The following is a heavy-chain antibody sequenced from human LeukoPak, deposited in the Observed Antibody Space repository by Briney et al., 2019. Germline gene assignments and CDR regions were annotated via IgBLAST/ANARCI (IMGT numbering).Heavy chain of an antibody. CDR1: GFTFSSYW. J-gene: IGHJ4*02. D-gene: IGHD3-22*01. CDR2: ISGSGGST. CDR3: AKDHYYDSSGLPWYFDY. V-gene: IGHV3-23*01. Sequence: GGSLRLSCAASGFTFSSYWMSWVRQAPGKGLEWVSAISGSGGSTYYADSVKGRFTISRDNSKNTLYLQMNSLRAEDTAVYYCAKDHYYDSSGLPWYFDYWGQGTLVTVSS.